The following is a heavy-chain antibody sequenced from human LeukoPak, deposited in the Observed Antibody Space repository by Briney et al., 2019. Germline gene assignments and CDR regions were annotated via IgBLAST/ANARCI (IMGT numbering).Heavy chain of an antibody. J-gene: IGHJ3*02. CDR1: GFTFSSYG. V-gene: IGHV3-30*02. D-gene: IGHD3-3*01. Sequence: GGSLRLSCAASGFTFSSYGMHWVRQAPGKGLEWVAFIRYDGSNKYYADSVKGRFTISRDNSKNTLYLQMNSLRAEDTAVYYCAKVFEYYDFWSGVDAFDIWGQGTIVTVSS. CDR3: AKVFEYYDFWSGVDAFDI. CDR2: IRYDGSNK.